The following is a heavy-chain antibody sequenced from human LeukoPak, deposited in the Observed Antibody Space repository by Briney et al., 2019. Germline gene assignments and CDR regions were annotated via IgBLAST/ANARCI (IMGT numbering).Heavy chain of an antibody. CDR2: IYHSGST. Sequence: PSETLSLTCTVSGDSISSDYYWGWIRLPPGKGLEWIGSIYHSGSTYYSPSLKSRVTISVDTSKNQFSLKLSAVTTADSAGYYCAGDRGYPDGFDIWGKGTMVTVSS. J-gene: IGHJ3*02. CDR1: GDSISSDYY. V-gene: IGHV4-38-2*02. D-gene: IGHD3-10*01. CDR3: AGDRGYPDGFDI.